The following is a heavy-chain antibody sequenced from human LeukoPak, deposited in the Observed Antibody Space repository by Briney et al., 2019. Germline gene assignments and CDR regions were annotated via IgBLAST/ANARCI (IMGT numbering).Heavy chain of an antibody. CDR2: IYYSGST. CDR3: ARGAPMSDY. V-gene: IGHV4-59*01. J-gene: IGHJ4*02. CDR1: GGSISSYY. Sequence: SETLSLTCTVSGGSISSYYWSWIRQPPGKGLEWIGYIYYSGSTNYNPSLKSRVTISVDTSKNQFSLKLSSVTAADTAVYYCARGAPMSDYWGQGTLVTVSS. D-gene: IGHD3-22*01.